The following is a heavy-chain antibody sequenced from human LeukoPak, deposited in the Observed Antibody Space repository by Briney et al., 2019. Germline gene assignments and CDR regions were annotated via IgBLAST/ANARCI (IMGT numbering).Heavy chain of an antibody. J-gene: IGHJ3*02. CDR3: ARLQMLRIAAARGFAFDI. D-gene: IGHD6-13*01. Sequence: ASVKVSCKASGYTFTSYGISWVRQAPGQGLEWMGWISAYNGNTNYAQKLQGRVTMTTDTSTSTAYMELRSLRSDDTAVYYCARLQMLRIAAARGFAFDIWGQGTVVTVSS. V-gene: IGHV1-18*01. CDR1: GYTFTSYG. CDR2: ISAYNGNT.